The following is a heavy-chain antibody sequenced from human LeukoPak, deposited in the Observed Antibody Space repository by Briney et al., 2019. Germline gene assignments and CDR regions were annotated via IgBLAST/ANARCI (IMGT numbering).Heavy chain of an antibody. CDR2: INRTSSDI. CDR3: ARVGDCGSTSCYDS. Sequence: PGGSLRLSCAASGFSFSRYSMNWVRQAPGKGLEWVSSINRTSSDIYHADSVKGRFTISRDNAKNSLYLQMNSLRGEDTAVYYCARVGDCGSTSCYDSWGQGTLVTVSS. CDR1: GFSFSRYS. D-gene: IGHD2-2*01. J-gene: IGHJ4*03. V-gene: IGHV3-21*03.